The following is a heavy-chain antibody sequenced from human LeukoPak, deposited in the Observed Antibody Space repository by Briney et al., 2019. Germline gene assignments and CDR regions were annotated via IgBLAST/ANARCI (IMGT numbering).Heavy chain of an antibody. J-gene: IGHJ4*02. Sequence: ASVKVSCKASGYAFTSYYMHWVRQAPGQGLEWMGIISPSGGSTSYAQKFQGRVTMTRDTSTSTVYMELSSLRSEDTAVYYCARTHSGTTLFLDYWGQGTLVTVSS. V-gene: IGHV1-46*01. CDR1: GYAFTSYY. CDR2: ISPSGGST. D-gene: IGHD1-7*01. CDR3: ARTHSGTTLFLDY.